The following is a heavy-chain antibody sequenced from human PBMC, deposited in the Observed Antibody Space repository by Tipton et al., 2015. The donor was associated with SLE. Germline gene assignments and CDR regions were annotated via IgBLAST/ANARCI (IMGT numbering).Heavy chain of an antibody. CDR2: IKQDGSEK. J-gene: IGHJ2*01. CDR1: GFTFSSYA. Sequence: SLRLSCAASGFTFSSYAMRWVRQAPGKGLEWVANIKQDGSEKYYVDSVKGRFTISRDNAKNSLYLQMNSLRAEDTAVYYCASPPYYGSGSYRPYWYFDLWGRGTLVTVSS. D-gene: IGHD3-10*01. V-gene: IGHV3-7*01. CDR3: ASPPYYGSGSYRPYWYFDL.